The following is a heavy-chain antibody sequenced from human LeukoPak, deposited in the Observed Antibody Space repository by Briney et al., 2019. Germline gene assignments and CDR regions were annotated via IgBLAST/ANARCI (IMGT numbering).Heavy chain of an antibody. CDR2: IYYSGST. J-gene: IGHJ4*02. CDR3: ARHSGPILYYPFDY. CDR1: GGSISSSSYY. D-gene: IGHD2-8*01. V-gene: IGHV4-39*07. Sequence: PSETLSLTCTVSGGSISSSSYYWGWIRQPPGKGLEWIGSIYYSGSTYYNPSLKSRVTISVDTSKNQFSLKLSSVTAADTAVYYCARHSGPILYYPFDYWGQGTLVTVSS.